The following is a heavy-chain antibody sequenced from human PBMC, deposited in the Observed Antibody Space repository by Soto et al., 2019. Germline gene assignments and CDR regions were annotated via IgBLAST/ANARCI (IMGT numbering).Heavy chain of an antibody. V-gene: IGHV4-39*01. CDR2: IYYSGST. J-gene: IGHJ5*02. CDR1: GGSISSSSYY. CDR3: ARLGGYDFWSGYLDGISWFDP. D-gene: IGHD3-3*01. Sequence: SETLSLTCTVSGGSISSSSYYWGWIRQPPGKGLEWIGSIYYSGSTYYNPSLKSRVTISVDTSKNQFSLELSSVTAADTAVYYCARLGGYDFWSGYLDGISWFDPWGQGTLVTVSS.